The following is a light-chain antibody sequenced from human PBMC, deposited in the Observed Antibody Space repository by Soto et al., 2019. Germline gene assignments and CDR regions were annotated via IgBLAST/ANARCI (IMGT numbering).Light chain of an antibody. CDR1: QSITIY. V-gene: IGKV1-39*01. J-gene: IGKJ1*01. CDR3: QQSYSTWT. Sequence: DIQMTQSPSSLAASVGDRVTITCRASQSITIYLNWYQQKPGKAPELLIYAASSLQSGVPSRFSGSGSGTDFTFTISSLQPEDFATYYCQQSYSTWTFGQGTKVDIK. CDR2: AAS.